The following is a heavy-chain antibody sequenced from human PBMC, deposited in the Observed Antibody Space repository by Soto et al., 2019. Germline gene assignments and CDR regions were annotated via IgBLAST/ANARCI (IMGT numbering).Heavy chain of an antibody. CDR3: ASLAAAEYYYGMDV. V-gene: IGHV3-48*03. J-gene: IGHJ6*02. D-gene: IGHD6-13*01. Sequence: PGGSLRLSCAASGFTFSSYEMNWVRQAPGKGLEWVSYISSSGSTIYYADSVKGRFTISRDNAKNSLYLQMNSLRAEDTAVYYCASLAAAEYYYGMDVWGQGTTVTVSS. CDR1: GFTFSSYE. CDR2: ISSSGSTI.